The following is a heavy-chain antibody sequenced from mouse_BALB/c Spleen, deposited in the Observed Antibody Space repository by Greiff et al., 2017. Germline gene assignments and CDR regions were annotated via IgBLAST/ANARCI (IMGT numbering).Heavy chain of an antibody. Sequence: DVQLVESGGGLVKPGGSLKLSCAASGFTFSSYTMSWVRQTPEKRLEWVATISSGGSYTYYPDSVKGRFTISRDNAKNTLYLQMSSLKSEDTAMYYCTRENYDYWGQGTSVTVSS. D-gene: IGHD1-1*02. CDR2: ISSGGSYT. J-gene: IGHJ4*01. CDR1: GFTFSSYT. CDR3: TRENYDY. V-gene: IGHV5-6-4*01.